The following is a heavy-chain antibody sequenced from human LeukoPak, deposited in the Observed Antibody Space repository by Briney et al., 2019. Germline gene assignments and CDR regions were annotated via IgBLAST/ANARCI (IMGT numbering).Heavy chain of an antibody. J-gene: IGHJ4*02. CDR2: ISGGVGIT. CDR3: AKGVGGNPRYYFDY. D-gene: IGHD4-23*01. Sequence: PGGSLRLSCAASGFTINNYGMTWVRQVPGKGLEWVSVISGGVGITNYADSVKGRFTISRDTSENMLYLQMNSLRADDTGVYYCAKGVGGNPRYYFDYWGQGTVVTVSS. CDR1: GFTINNYG. V-gene: IGHV3-23*01.